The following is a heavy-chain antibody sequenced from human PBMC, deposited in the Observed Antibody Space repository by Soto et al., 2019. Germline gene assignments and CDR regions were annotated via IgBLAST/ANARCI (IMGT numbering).Heavy chain of an antibody. Sequence: QVQLQESGPGLVKPSQTLSLTCTVSGGSISSGDYYWSWIRQPPGKGLEWIGYIYYSGSTYYNPSLKSRVTISVDTSKNQFSLKLSSVTAADTAVYYCARGSAGSRSYPAGVCFDPWGQGTLVTVSS. CDR3: ARGSAGSRSYPAGVCFDP. J-gene: IGHJ5*02. CDR1: GGSISSGDYY. D-gene: IGHD3-10*01. CDR2: IYYSGST. V-gene: IGHV4-30-4*01.